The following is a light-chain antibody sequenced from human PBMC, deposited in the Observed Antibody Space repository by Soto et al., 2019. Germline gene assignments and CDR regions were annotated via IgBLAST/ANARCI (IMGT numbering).Light chain of an antibody. CDR2: DVS. V-gene: IGLV2-11*01. Sequence: QSVLTQPRSVSGSPGQSVTISCTGTSSDVGGYNYVSWYQQHPGKAPKLMIYDVSKRPPGVPDRFSGSKSGNTASLTISGLQAEDEADYYCCSYAGSYTYVVFGGGTKLTVL. J-gene: IGLJ2*01. CDR3: CSYAGSYTYVV. CDR1: SSDVGGYNY.